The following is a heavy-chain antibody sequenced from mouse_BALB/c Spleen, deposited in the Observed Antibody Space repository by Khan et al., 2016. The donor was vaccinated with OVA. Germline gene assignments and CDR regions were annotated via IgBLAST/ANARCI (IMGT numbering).Heavy chain of an antibody. J-gene: IGHJ3*01. D-gene: IGHD3-1*01. CDR2: IRYDGDS. CDR1: GYSITSGYF. CDR3: ARGGSSGPAWFTY. Sequence: EVQLQESGPGLVKPSQSLSLTCSVTGYSITSGYFWNWIRQFPGNKLEWMGYIRYDGDSNYNPSLKNRISITRDTSKNRLFLKLNSLIPEDTATYSCARGGSSGPAWFTYWGQGTLVTVSA. V-gene: IGHV3-6*02.